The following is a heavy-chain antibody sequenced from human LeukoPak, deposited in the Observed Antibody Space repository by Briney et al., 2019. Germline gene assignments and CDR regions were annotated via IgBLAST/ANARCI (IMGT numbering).Heavy chain of an antibody. J-gene: IGHJ6*02. V-gene: IGHV5-51*01. CDR1: GYSFISYW. Sequence: GESLKVSCQVSGYSFISYWIGWVRQMPGKGLEWMGIIYPGDSDTRYSPSFEGQVTISADKSISTAYLQWSSLKASDSAMYYCARRSAYSDYEAYGIDVWGQGTTVTVSS. CDR3: ARRSAYSDYEAYGIDV. D-gene: IGHD5-12*01. CDR2: IYPGDSDT.